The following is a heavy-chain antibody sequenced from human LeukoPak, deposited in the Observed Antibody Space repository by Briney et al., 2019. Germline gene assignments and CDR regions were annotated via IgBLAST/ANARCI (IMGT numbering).Heavy chain of an antibody. CDR3: ARHDWFDP. CDR1: GFTFTSYS. Sequence: GGSLRLSCAASGFTFTSYSMNWVRQAPGKGLEWVSTISGGGGSTYYADSVKGRFTISRDNSKNTLYLQVNSLRAEDTAVYYCARHDWFDPWGRGTLVTVSS. CDR2: ISGGGGST. V-gene: IGHV3-23*01. J-gene: IGHJ5*02.